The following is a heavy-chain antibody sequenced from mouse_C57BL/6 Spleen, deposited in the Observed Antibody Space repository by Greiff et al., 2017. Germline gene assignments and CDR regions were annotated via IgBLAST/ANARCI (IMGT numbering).Heavy chain of an antibody. CDR1: GYTFTSYW. Sequence: VQLQQPGAELVMPGASVKLSCKASGYTFTSYWMHWVKQRPGQGLEWIGEIDPSDSYTNYNQKFKGKSTLTVDKSSSTAYMQLSSLTSEDSAVYYCALYGNPSYFDYWGQGTTLTVSS. CDR2: IDPSDSYT. J-gene: IGHJ2*01. V-gene: IGHV1-69*01. D-gene: IGHD2-1*01. CDR3: ALYGNPSYFDY.